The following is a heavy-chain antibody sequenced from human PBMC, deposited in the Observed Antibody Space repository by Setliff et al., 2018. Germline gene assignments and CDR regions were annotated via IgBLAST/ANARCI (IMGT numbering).Heavy chain of an antibody. CDR2: RYYSGHT. CDR3: AKHGEESKVTTYLAS. CDR1: GDSISSGTYY. J-gene: IGHJ5*02. V-gene: IGHV4-39*01. Sequence: SLTCTVSGDSISSGTYYWGWIRQPPGKGLEWIGSRYYSGHTYYNPSLKSRVAMSVDKAKNQFSLNLRSVSAADTAIYYCAKHGEESKVTTYLASWGQGTLVTVSS. D-gene: IGHD4-17*01.